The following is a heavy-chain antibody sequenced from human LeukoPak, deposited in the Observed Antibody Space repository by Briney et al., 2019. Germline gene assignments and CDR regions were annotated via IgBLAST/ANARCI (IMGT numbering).Heavy chain of an antibody. J-gene: IGHJ4*02. D-gene: IGHD6-13*01. CDR3: ARGSHLNSSSWYGGNDY. CDR2: ISSSGSTI. CDR1: GFTFSSYE. V-gene: IGHV3-48*03. Sequence: GGCLRLSCAASGFTFSSYEMNWVRQAPGKGLEWVSYISSSGSTIYYADSVKGRFTISRDNAKNSLYLQMNSLRAEDTAVYYCARGSHLNSSSWYGGNDYWGQGTLVTVSS.